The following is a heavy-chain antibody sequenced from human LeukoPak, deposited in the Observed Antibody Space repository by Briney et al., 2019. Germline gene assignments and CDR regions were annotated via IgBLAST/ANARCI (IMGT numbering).Heavy chain of an antibody. J-gene: IGHJ6*03. D-gene: IGHD3-10*01. CDR2: INPNSGGT. Sequence: GASVKVSCKASGYTFTSYYMHWVRQAPGQGLEWMGWINPNSGGTNYAQKFQGRVTMTRDTSISTAYMELSRLRSDDTAVYYCARTLRTFGEFSYYYMDVWGKGTTVTISS. CDR3: ARTLRTFGEFSYYYMDV. V-gene: IGHV1-2*02. CDR1: GYTFTSYY.